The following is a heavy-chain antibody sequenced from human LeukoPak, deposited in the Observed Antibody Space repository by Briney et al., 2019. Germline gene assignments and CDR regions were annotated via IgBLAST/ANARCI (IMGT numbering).Heavy chain of an antibody. Sequence: PSETLSLTCTVSGGSISSSSYYWGWIRQPPGKGLEWIGSIYYSGSTYYNPSLKSRVTISVDTSKNQFSLKLSSVTAADTAVYYCARDGNRDAFDIWGQGTMVTVSS. J-gene: IGHJ3*02. D-gene: IGHD1-14*01. CDR3: ARDGNRDAFDI. V-gene: IGHV4-39*07. CDR1: GGSISSSSYY. CDR2: IYYSGST.